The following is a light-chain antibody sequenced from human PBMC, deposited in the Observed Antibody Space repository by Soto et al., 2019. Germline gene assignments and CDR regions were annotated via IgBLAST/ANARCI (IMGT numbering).Light chain of an antibody. CDR1: QSINNW. J-gene: IGKJ1*01. V-gene: IGKV1-5*01. Sequence: DIQMTQSPSTLSGSVGDRVTITCRASQSINNWLAWYQQKPGKAPKLLIYDASSLESGVPSRFSGSGSGTEFTLTISSLQPDDFATYHCQQYNTNPWTFGQGTKVDNK. CDR3: QQYNTNPWT. CDR2: DAS.